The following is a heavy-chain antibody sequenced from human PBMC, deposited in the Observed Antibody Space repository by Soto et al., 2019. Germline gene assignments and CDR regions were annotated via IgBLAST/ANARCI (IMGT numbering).Heavy chain of an antibody. CDR2: IWYDGSNK. D-gene: IGHD1-26*01. V-gene: IGHV3-33*01. CDR3: AREGGNLNWFDP. Sequence: PGGSLKLSCAASGFTFSSYGVDWVRQAPGKGLEWVAVIWYDGSNKYYADSVKGRFTISRDNAKNSLYLQMNSLRDEDTAVYYCAREGGNLNWFDPWGQGTLVTVSS. J-gene: IGHJ5*02. CDR1: GFTFSSYG.